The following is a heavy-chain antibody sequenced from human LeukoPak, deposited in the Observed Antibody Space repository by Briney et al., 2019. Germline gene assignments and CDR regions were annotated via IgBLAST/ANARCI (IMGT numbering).Heavy chain of an antibody. CDR3: ARARISYCSGGSCYYYFDY. D-gene: IGHD2-15*01. CDR2: IYTSGST. CDR1: GGSISSGSYY. Sequence: SQTLSLTCTVSGGSISSGSYYWRWIRQPAGTGLEWLGRIYTSGSTNYNPSLKSRVTISVDTSKNQFSLKLSSVTAADTAVYYCARARISYCSGGSCYYYFDYWGQGTLVTVSS. J-gene: IGHJ4*02. V-gene: IGHV4-61*02.